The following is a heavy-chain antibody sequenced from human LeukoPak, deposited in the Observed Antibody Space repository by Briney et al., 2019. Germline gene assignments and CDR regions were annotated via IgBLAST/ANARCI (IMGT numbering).Heavy chain of an antibody. CDR3: ARAPMGAAALY. D-gene: IGHD6-13*01. J-gene: IGHJ4*02. CDR2: MNPVSGNA. V-gene: IGHV1-8*01. Sequence: ASVKVSCKACGYTFTNFDINWVRQAPGQGLEWMGWMNPVSGNAGSAQKFQGRVTLTRDTSISTAYMELSSLRSDDTAFYYCARAPMGAAALYWGQGTLVTVSS. CDR1: GYTFTNFD.